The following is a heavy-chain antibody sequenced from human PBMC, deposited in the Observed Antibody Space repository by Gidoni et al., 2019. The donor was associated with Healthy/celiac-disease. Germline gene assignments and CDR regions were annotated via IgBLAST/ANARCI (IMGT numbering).Heavy chain of an antibody. CDR1: GFTFSSYS. Sequence: EVQLVESGGGLVKPGGSLRLSCAASGFTFSSYSMNWVRQAPGKGLEWVSSISSSSSYIYYADSVKGRFTISRDNAKNSLYLQMNSLRAEDTAVYYCARTRTSYYGMDVWGQGTTVTVSS. J-gene: IGHJ6*02. CDR2: ISSSSSYI. V-gene: IGHV3-21*01. D-gene: IGHD1-7*01. CDR3: ARTRTSYYGMDV.